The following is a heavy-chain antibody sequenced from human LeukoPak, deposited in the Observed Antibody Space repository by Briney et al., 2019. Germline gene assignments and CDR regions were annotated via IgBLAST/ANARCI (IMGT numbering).Heavy chain of an antibody. D-gene: IGHD1-7*01. CDR3: ARDLQLELRRPDYYYGMDV. Sequence: ASVKVSCKASGYTFTGYYMHWVRQAPVQGLEWVGWINPKRGGTNYAQKFQGRVTMTSDTSISTAYMELSRLRSDDTDVYYCARDLQLELRRPDYYYGMDVWGQGTTVIVSS. V-gene: IGHV1-2*02. J-gene: IGHJ6*02. CDR2: INPKRGGT. CDR1: GYTFTGYY.